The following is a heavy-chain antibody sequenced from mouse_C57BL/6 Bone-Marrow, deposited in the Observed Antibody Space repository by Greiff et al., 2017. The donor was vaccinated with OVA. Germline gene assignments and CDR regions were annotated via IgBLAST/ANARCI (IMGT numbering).Heavy chain of an antibody. CDR2: IDPEDGET. CDR1: GFNIKAYY. J-gene: IGHJ2*01. D-gene: IGHD2-3*01. Sequence: VQLQQSGAELVKPGASVKLSCTASGFNIKAYYMHWVKQRTEQGLEWIGRIDPEDGETKYAPKFQGKATMTADTSSNTAYLQLSSLTYEDPAVYYCASDGYYVDYCGQGTAPTVTS. CDR3: ASDGYYVDY. V-gene: IGHV14-2*01.